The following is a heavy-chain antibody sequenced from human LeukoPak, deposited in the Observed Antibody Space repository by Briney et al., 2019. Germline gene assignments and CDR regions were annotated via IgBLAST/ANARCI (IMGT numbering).Heavy chain of an antibody. V-gene: IGHV3-23*01. J-gene: IGHJ3*02. D-gene: IGHD3-3*01. CDR2: ISGSGGST. CDR1: GFTFSSYA. CDR3: AKAPFTIFGVVDAFDI. Sequence: GGSLRLSCAASGFTFSSYAMSWVRQAPGKGLEWVSAISGSGGSTYYADSVKGRFTNSRDNSKNTLYLQMNSLRAEDTAVYYCAKAPFTIFGVVDAFDIWGQGTMVTVSS.